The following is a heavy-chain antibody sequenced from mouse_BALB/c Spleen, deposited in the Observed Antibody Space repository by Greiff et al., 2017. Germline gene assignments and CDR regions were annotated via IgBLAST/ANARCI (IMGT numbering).Heavy chain of an antibody. Sequence: VQLQQSGAELAKPGASVKMSCKASGYTFTSYWMHWVKQRPGQGLEWIGYINPSTGYTEYNQKFKDKATLTADKSSSTAYMQLSSLTSEDSAVYYCARGGNYGYYAMDYWGQGTSVTVSS. CDR1: GYTFTSYW. J-gene: IGHJ4*01. V-gene: IGHV1-7*01. D-gene: IGHD2-1*01. CDR2: INPSTGYT. CDR3: ARGGNYGYYAMDY.